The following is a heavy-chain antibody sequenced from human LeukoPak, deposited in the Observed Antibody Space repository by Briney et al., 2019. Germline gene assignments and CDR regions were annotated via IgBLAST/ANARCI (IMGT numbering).Heavy chain of an antibody. CDR3: ARGVIPSEEPAAPISHRHYYYMDV. CDR2: ISSSSSYI. Sequence: GGSLRLSCAASGFTFSSYSMNWVRQAPGKGLEWVSSISSSSSYIYYADSVKGRFTISRDNAKNSLYLQMNSLRAEDTAVYYCARGVIPSEEPAAPISHRHYYYMDVWGKGTTVTVSS. D-gene: IGHD2-2*01. J-gene: IGHJ6*03. CDR1: GFTFSSYS. V-gene: IGHV3-21*01.